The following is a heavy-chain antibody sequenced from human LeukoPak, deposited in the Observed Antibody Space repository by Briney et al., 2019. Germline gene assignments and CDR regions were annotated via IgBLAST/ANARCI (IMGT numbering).Heavy chain of an antibody. CDR3: ARGSNYPNY. CDR2: INPNSGGP. Sequence: GXEWMVWINPNSGGPNYAQKFQGRVTMTRDTSISTAYMELSRLRSDDTAVYYCARGSNYPNYWGQGTLVTVSS. D-gene: IGHD4-11*01. V-gene: IGHV1-2*02. J-gene: IGHJ4*02.